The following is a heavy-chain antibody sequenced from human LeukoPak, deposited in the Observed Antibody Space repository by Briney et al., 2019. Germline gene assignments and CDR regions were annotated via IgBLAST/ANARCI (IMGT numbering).Heavy chain of an antibody. J-gene: IGHJ4*02. Sequence: GGSLSLSCAASGFKFSNHWMHWVRQSPGKGLVWVARINNDGSDKSHADSVEGGFTISRENAENTLYLQMNSLGVEDTAMYFCARNNWGIDDWGQGTLVTVSS. CDR2: INNDGSDK. CDR3: ARNNWGIDD. CDR1: GFKFSNHW. V-gene: IGHV3-74*01. D-gene: IGHD7-27*01.